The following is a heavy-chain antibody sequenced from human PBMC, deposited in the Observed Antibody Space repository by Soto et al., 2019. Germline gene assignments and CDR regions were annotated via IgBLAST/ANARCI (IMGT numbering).Heavy chain of an antibody. D-gene: IGHD2-2*01. CDR1: GFTFSDYY. Sequence: GGSLRLSCAASGFTFSDYYMSWIRQAPGKGLEWVSYITSSGSTIYYAESVKGRFTISRDNAKNSVYLQMDSLGAEDTAVYYCAREWIVVPPGGSSGDYWGQGTLVTVSS. CDR2: ITSSGSTI. J-gene: IGHJ4*02. CDR3: AREWIVVPPGGSSGDY. V-gene: IGHV3-11*01.